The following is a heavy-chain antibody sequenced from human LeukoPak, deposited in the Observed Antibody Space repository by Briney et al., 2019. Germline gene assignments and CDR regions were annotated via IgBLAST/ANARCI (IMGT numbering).Heavy chain of an antibody. Sequence: SETLSLTCTVSGGSISSHYWSWIRQPPGKGLEWIGYIYYSGSTNYNPSLKSRVTITVDTSKNQFSLKLSSVTAADTAVYYCARSLQLAHNWFDPWGQGNLVTVSS. CDR3: ARSLQLAHNWFDP. V-gene: IGHV4-59*11. CDR2: IYYSGST. D-gene: IGHD4-11*01. CDR1: GGSISSHY. J-gene: IGHJ5*02.